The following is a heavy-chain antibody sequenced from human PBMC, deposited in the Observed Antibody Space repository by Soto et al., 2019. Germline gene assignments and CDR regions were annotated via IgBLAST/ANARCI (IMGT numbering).Heavy chain of an antibody. CDR3: ARDQRVTIFGVVTQRRTYGMDV. V-gene: IGHV4-4*07. CDR1: GGSISSYY. Sequence: SETLSLTCTVSGGSISSYYWSWIRQPAGKGLEWIGRIYTSGSTNYNPSLKSRVTMSVDTSKNQFSLKLSSVTAADTAVYYCARDQRVTIFGVVTQRRTYGMDVWGQGTTVTV. D-gene: IGHD3-3*01. CDR2: IYTSGST. J-gene: IGHJ6*02.